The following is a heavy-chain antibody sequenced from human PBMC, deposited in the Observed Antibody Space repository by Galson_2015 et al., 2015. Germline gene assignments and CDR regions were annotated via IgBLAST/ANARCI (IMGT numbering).Heavy chain of an antibody. CDR2: IKPDGSEK. CDR1: GFTFSSCW. J-gene: IGHJ4*02. Sequence: LRLSCAASGFTFSSCWMSWVRQAPGKGLEWVANIKPDGSEKYYVDSVKGRFTISRDNAKNSLYLQVNSLRAEDTAVYYCARDVSNSGSYPEYYFDYWGQGTLVTVSS. D-gene: IGHD1-26*01. V-gene: IGHV3-7*01. CDR3: ARDVSNSGSYPEYYFDY.